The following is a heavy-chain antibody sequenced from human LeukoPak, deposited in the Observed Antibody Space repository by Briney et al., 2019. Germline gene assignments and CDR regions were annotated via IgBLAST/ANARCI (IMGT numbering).Heavy chain of an antibody. CDR2: IWYDGSSK. Sequence: GGSLRLSCAASGFTFSSYGMHWVRQAPGKGLEWVAVIWYDGSSKYYADSVKGRFTISRDNSKNTLYLQMNSLRAEDTAVYYCASNTAAFDYWGQGTLVTVSS. J-gene: IGHJ4*02. CDR3: ASNTAAFDY. D-gene: IGHD5-18*01. CDR1: GFTFSSYG. V-gene: IGHV3-33*01.